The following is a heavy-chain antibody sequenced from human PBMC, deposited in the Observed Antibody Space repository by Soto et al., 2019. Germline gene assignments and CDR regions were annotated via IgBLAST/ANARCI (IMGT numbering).Heavy chain of an antibody. CDR3: SRLGARIVGAEGDAFDI. V-gene: IGHV4-39*01. CDR1: GGSISSSSYY. J-gene: IGHJ3*02. Sequence: QLQLQESGPGLVKPSETLSLTCTVSGGSISSSSYYWGWIRQPPGKGLEWIGSIYYSGSTYYNPSLKSRVTISVATSKTQFSLMLSSVTAAETAVYYCSRLGARIVGAEGDAFDIWGQGTMVTVSS. CDR2: IYYSGST. D-gene: IGHD1-26*01.